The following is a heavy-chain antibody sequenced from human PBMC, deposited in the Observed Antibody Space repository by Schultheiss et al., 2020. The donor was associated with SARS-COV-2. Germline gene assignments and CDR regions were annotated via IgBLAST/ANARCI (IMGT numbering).Heavy chain of an antibody. CDR2: IKSKTDGGTT. J-gene: IGHJ5*02. CDR1: GFTFSNAW. D-gene: IGHD6-13*01. Sequence: GGSLRLSCAASGFTFSNAWMSWVRQAPGKGLEWIGRIKSKTDGGTTDYVAPVKGRFTISRDDSKNRLYLQMNSLKTEDTALYYCTTERVYISSPDHWGQGTLVTVSS. V-gene: IGHV3-15*01. CDR3: TTERVYISSPDH.